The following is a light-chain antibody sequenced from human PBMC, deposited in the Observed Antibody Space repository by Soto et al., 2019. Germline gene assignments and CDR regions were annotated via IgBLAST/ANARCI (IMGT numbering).Light chain of an antibody. CDR1: QSVSSL. CDR3: QQRSNWPLS. Sequence: EIVLTQSPATLSLSPGERATLSCRASQSVSSLLAWYQQKSGQPPRLLISDASNRATGVPARFSGSGSGTDFTLIISSLEPEDFAVYYYQQRSNWPLSFSGGTKVEI. V-gene: IGKV3-11*01. J-gene: IGKJ4*01. CDR2: DAS.